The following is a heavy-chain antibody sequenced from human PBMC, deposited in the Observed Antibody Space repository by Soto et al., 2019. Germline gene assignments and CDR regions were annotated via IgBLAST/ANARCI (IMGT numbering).Heavy chain of an antibody. CDR3: ATRLNYYGSGSYYNVVPDAY. D-gene: IGHD3-10*01. Sequence: ASVKVSCKASGGTFSSYAISWVRQAPGQGLEWMGGIIPIFGTANYAQKFQGRVTITADESTSTAYMELSSLRSEDTAVYYCATRLNYYGSGSYYNVVPDAYWGQGTLVTVSS. CDR2: IIPIFGTA. J-gene: IGHJ4*02. V-gene: IGHV1-69*13. CDR1: GGTFSSYA.